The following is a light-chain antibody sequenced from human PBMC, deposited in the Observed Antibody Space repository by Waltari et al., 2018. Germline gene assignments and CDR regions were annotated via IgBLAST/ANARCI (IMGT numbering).Light chain of an antibody. J-gene: IGKJ4*01. Sequence: DIQMTQSPSSLSAFVGDRVTITCRASRDISNSLAWYQQTPVKAPKLLLYGASKLQGGVPSRCSGSGSGTVYTLTISSLWPEDFATYYCQEYFGSGASFGGGTKVEI. CDR1: RDISNS. CDR3: QEYFGSGAS. CDR2: GAS. V-gene: IGKV1-NL1*01.